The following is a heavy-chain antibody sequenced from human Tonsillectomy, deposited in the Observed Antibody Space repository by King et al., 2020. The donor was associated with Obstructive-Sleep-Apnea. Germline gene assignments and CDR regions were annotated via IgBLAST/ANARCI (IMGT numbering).Heavy chain of an antibody. V-gene: IGHV1-8*01. Sequence: QLVQSGTEVKELGAAVRVSCKTSGPTFTSYDIHWVRQAPGQGLEWMGWMSPKSGNTDLAQKFQGRVTLTRDTSRNTAYMDLSSLRSEDTAVYYCARCEREYSDSSGYCSFDHWGQGSLVTVSS. J-gene: IGHJ4*02. CDR1: GPTFTSYD. CDR2: MSPKSGNT. CDR3: ARCEREYSDSSGYCSFDH. D-gene: IGHD3-22*01.